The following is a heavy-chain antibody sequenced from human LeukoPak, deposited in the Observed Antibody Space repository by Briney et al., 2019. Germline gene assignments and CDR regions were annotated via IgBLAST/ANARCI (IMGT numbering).Heavy chain of an antibody. Sequence: SETLSLTCAVSGYSVSTSNWWGWIRQPPGKGLEWIGYIYYGGSIYYNPSLKSRVTMSVDTPKNQFSLKLSSVTAVDTAVYYCARGYYYMDVWDKGATVTVSS. CDR3: ARGYYYMDV. J-gene: IGHJ6*03. V-gene: IGHV4-28*05. CDR2: IYYGGSI. CDR1: GYSVSTSNW.